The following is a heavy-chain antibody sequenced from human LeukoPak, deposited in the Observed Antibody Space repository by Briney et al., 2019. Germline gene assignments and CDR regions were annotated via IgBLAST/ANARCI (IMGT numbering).Heavy chain of an antibody. CDR3: ARVSITRHYYYYYMDV. V-gene: IGHV1-8*01. CDR2: MNPNSGNT. J-gene: IGHJ6*03. Sequence: ASVKVSCKASGYTFTSYDINWVRQATGQGLEWMGWMNPNSGNTGYAQKVQGRVTMTRNTSISTAYMELSSLRAEDTAVYYCARVSITRHYYYYYMDVWGKGTTVTVSS. D-gene: IGHD2-2*01. CDR1: GYTFTSYD.